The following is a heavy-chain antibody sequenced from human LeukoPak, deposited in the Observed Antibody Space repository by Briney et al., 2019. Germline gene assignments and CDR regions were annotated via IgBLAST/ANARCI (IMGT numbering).Heavy chain of an antibody. CDR3: AKDRNDHCGGDCSPPNWFDP. Sequence: GGSLRLSCAASGFTFSNYAMNWVRQAPGKGLEWVSAISDSGDKTYYADSVEGRFTIARDNSKSTVYPQLNSLRAEDTAVYYCAKDRNDHCGGDCSPPNWFDPWGQGTLVIVSS. CDR2: ISDSGDKT. D-gene: IGHD2-21*02. J-gene: IGHJ5*02. CDR1: GFTFSNYA. V-gene: IGHV3-23*01.